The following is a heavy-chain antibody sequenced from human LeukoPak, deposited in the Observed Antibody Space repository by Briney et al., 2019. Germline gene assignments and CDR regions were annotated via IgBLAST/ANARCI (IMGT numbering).Heavy chain of an antibody. D-gene: IGHD5-24*01. CDR1: GGTFSSYA. CDR3: AGEASLRWLQLPWFDP. CDR2: IIPIFGTA. J-gene: IGHJ5*02. V-gene: IGHV1-69*13. Sequence: SVKVSCKASGGTFSSYAISWVRQAPGQGLEWMGGIIPIFGTANYAQKFQGRVTITADESTSTAYMELSSLRSEDTAVYYCAGEASLRWLQLPWFDPWGQGTLVTVSS.